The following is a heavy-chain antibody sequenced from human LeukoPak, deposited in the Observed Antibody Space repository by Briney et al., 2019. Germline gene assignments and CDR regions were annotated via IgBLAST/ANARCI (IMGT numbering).Heavy chain of an antibody. CDR2: VTSSGRTP. D-gene: IGHD3-10*01. J-gene: IGHJ4*02. CDR3: AKGRPNFYETSGSYYKIKGDF. Sequence: SGGSLRLSCEASGFTFNTHAMSWVRQAPGKGLEWVASVTSSGRTPYYADSVKGRFTISRENSKNTLYCKMNSMRGEDTAVYYCAKGRPNFYETSGSYYKIKGDFWGEGSLVTVSS. CDR1: GFTFNTHA. V-gene: IGHV3-23*01.